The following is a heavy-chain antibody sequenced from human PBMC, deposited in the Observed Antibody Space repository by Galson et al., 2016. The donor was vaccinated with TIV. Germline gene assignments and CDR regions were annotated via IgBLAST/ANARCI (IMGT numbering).Heavy chain of an antibody. J-gene: IGHJ3*01. D-gene: IGHD3-3*01. CDR3: AKEENSGYYPNDAFDF. CDR1: GFTFSSYN. Sequence: SLRLSCAASGFTFSSYNMHWVRQAPGKGLEWVEVIAYDGSYKHYAGSVKGRFIVSRDNSTTTLDLQMNSLGAEDTALYYCAKEENSGYYPNDAFDFWGQGTMVTVS. V-gene: IGHV3-30*18. CDR2: IAYDGSYK.